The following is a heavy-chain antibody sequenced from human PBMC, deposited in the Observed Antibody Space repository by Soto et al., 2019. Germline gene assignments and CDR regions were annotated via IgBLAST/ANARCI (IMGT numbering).Heavy chain of an antibody. J-gene: IGHJ6*02. CDR1: GYSFTSHY. V-gene: IGHV1-46*01. CDR3: ARDPYHVLMVNAPNLYGMDV. Sequence: ASVKVSCKAIGYSFTSHYMHWVRQAPGQGLEWMGTIYPGGVNIGYAQKFKGRVTMTKDTSTTTAYMELRSLTSDDTAVYYCARDPYHVLMVNAPNLYGMDVWGQGTTVTVSS. CDR2: IYPGGVNI. D-gene: IGHD2-8*01.